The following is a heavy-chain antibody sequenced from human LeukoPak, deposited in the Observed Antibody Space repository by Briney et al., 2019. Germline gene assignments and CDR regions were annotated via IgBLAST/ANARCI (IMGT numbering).Heavy chain of an antibody. CDR1: GFTFSSYS. V-gene: IGHV3-48*01. CDR2: ISSSSSTI. Sequence: GGSLRLSCAASGFTFSSYSMNWVRQAPGKGLEWVSYISSSSSTIYYADSVKGRFTISRDNAKNSLYLQMNSLRAEDTAVYYCARDARGYNYYFDYWGQGTLVTVSS. CDR3: ARDARGYNYYFDY. J-gene: IGHJ4*02. D-gene: IGHD5-24*01.